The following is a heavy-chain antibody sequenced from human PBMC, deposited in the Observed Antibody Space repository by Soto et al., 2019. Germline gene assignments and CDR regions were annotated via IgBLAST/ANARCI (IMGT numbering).Heavy chain of an antibody. CDR2: IFYSGST. D-gene: IGHD3-3*01. V-gene: IGHV4-31*03. J-gene: IGHJ4*02. CDR3: ARDRGDYDFWSGTGGYFDF. CDR1: GGSINSGGYY. Sequence: QVQLQESGPGLVKPSQSLSLTCSVSGGSINSGGYYWSWIRQHPGKGLEWIGSIFYSGSTYYNPSLKSRVTISVDTSKNLCSLKLKSVTVADTAVYYCARDRGDYDFWSGTGGYFDFWGQGTLVTVSS.